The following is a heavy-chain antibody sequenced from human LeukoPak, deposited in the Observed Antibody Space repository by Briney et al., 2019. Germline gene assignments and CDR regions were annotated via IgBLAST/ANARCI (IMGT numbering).Heavy chain of an antibody. CDR3: ARDLLRFLEWLPRGYYYYGMDV. CDR1: GGSFSGYY. J-gene: IGHJ6*02. V-gene: IGHV4-34*01. Sequence: SDTLSLTCAVYGGSFSGYYWSWIRQPPGKGLEWIREINHSGSTNYNPSLKSRVNISVDTSKNQFSLKLSSVTAADTAVYYCARDLLRFLEWLPRGYYYYGMDVWGQGTTVTVSS. CDR2: INHSGST. D-gene: IGHD3-3*01.